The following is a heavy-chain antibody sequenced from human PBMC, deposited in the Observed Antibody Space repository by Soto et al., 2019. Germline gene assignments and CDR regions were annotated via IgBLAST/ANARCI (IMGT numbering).Heavy chain of an antibody. CDR3: ARFRSYGPDRFDY. CDR1: GGSFRGYY. Sequence: SETLSLTCAVYGGSFRGYYWSWIRQPPGKGLEWIGEINHSGSTNYNPSLKSRVTISVDTSKNQFSLKLSSVTAADTAVYYCARFRSYGPDRFDYWGQGTLVTVSS. V-gene: IGHV4-34*01. J-gene: IGHJ4*02. D-gene: IGHD5-18*01. CDR2: INHSGST.